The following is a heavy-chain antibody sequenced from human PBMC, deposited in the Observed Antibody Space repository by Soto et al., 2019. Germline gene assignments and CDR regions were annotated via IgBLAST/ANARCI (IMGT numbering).Heavy chain of an antibody. D-gene: IGHD3-3*01. Sequence: QVQPVESGGGVVQPGRSLRLSCAASGFTFSSYGMHWVRQAPGKGLEWVAVISYDGSNKYYADSVKGRFTISRDNSKNTLYLQMNSLRAEDTAVYYCAKGITRGGGYGMDVWGQGTTVTVSS. CDR2: ISYDGSNK. V-gene: IGHV3-30*18. CDR1: GFTFSSYG. J-gene: IGHJ6*02. CDR3: AKGITRGGGYGMDV.